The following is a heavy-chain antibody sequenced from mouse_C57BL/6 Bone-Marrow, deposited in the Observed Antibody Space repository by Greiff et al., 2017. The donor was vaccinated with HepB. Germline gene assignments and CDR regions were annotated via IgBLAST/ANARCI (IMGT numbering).Heavy chain of an antibody. CDR1: GFSFNTYA. V-gene: IGHV10-1*01. CDR3: VRGTTVPHWYFDV. Sequence: EVQVVESGGGLVQPKGSLKLSCAASGFSFNTYAMNWVRQAPGKGLEWVARIRSKSNNYATYYADSVKDRFTISRDDSESMLYLQMNNLKTEDTAMYYCVRGTTVPHWYFDVWGTGTTVTVSS. D-gene: IGHD1-1*01. J-gene: IGHJ1*03. CDR2: IRSKSNNYAT.